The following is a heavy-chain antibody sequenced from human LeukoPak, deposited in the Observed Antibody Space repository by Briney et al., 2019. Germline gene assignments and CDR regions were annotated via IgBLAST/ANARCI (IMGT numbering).Heavy chain of an antibody. CDR3: ARGQYDFWSGYYPVDY. CDR1: GGSISSYY. Sequence: SETLSLTCTVSGGSISSYYWSWIRQPAGKGLEWIGRIYSSGSTNYNPSLKSRVTISVDTSKNRFSLKLSSVTAADTAVYYRARGQYDFWSGYYPVDYWGQGTLVTVSS. D-gene: IGHD3-3*01. V-gene: IGHV4-4*07. CDR2: IYSSGST. J-gene: IGHJ4*02.